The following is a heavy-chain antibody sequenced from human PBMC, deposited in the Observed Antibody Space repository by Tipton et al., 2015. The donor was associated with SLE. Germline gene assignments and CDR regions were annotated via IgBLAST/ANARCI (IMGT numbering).Heavy chain of an antibody. CDR3: AGTSYGDSVWFDP. Sequence: TLSLTCAVYGGSFSGYYWSWIRQPPGKGLEWIGEINHSGSTNYNPSLKSRVTISVDTPKNQFSLKLSSVTAADTAVYYCAGTSYGDSVWFDPWGQGILVTVSS. CDR2: INHSGST. J-gene: IGHJ5*02. D-gene: IGHD4-17*01. V-gene: IGHV4-34*01. CDR1: GGSFSGYY.